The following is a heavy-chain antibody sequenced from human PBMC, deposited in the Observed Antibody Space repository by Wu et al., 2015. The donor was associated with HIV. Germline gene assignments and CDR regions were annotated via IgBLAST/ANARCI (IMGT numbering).Heavy chain of an antibody. D-gene: IGHD6-19*01. CDR2: ITTHNGYT. CDR3: ARDQQWPTKYYHYYGMDV. Sequence: QVQLVQSGGDVKKSGASVKVSCKASGYTFITHAITWVRQAPGQRPEWMGWITTHNGYTKYAQKFQGRVTMTTDTSTSTAYMELGSLRFDDTAVYYCARDQQWPTKYYHYYGMDVWGQGTTVTVSS. J-gene: IGHJ6*02. V-gene: IGHV1-18*01. CDR1: GYTFITHA.